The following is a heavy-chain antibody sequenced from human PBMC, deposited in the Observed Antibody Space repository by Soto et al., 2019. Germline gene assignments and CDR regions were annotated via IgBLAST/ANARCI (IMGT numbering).Heavy chain of an antibody. Sequence: GGSLRLSCAASGFTFSDYYMSWIRQAPGKGLEWVSYISSSGSTIYYADSVKGRFTISRDNAKNSLYLQINSLRAEDTAVYYCARDSTAGYSGYDWQDAFDIWGQGTMVTVSS. J-gene: IGHJ3*02. CDR1: GFTFSDYY. CDR3: ARDSTAGYSGYDWQDAFDI. CDR2: ISSSGSTI. D-gene: IGHD5-12*01. V-gene: IGHV3-11*01.